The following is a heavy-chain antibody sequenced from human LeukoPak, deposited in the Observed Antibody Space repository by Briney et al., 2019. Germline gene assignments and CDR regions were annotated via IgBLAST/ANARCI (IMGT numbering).Heavy chain of an antibody. D-gene: IGHD2-21*02. J-gene: IGHJ4*02. CDR3: ARKYCGDDCYPYYFDY. CDR1: GFTFSSYA. CDR2: ISGRGGST. Sequence: GGSLRLSCAASGFTFSSYAMHWVRQAPGKGLEWISAISGRGGSTYYADSVKGRFTISRDNSKNTLYLQMNSLRVEDTAVYYCARKYCGDDCYPYYFDYWGQGTLVTVSS. V-gene: IGHV3-23*01.